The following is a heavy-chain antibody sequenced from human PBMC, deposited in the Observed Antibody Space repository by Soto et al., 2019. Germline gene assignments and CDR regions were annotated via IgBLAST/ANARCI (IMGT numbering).Heavy chain of an antibody. Sequence: EVQLVESGGGLVQPGGSLRLSCAASGFTVSSNYMSWVRQAPGKGLEWVSVIYSGGSTYYADSVKGRFTISRDNSNNTVFLQMNSLRAEDTAVYYCARYFLWFGGLLPKFDPWGQGTLVTVSS. D-gene: IGHD3-10*01. CDR1: GFTVSSNY. CDR2: IYSGGST. V-gene: IGHV3-66*01. J-gene: IGHJ5*02. CDR3: ARYFLWFGGLLPKFDP.